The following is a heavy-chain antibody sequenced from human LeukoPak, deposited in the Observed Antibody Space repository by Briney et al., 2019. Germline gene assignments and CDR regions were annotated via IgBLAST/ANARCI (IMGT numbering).Heavy chain of an antibody. V-gene: IGHV3-48*03. CDR1: GFTFSSYE. CDR2: ISSSGSTI. Sequence: GGSLRLSCAASGFTFSSYEMNWVRQAPGKGLEWVSYISSSGSTIYYVDSVKGRFTFSRDNFENTLYLQMNSLRNEDTAVYHCVKGSAWYFDYLGQGTLVTVSS. D-gene: IGHD3-10*01. J-gene: IGHJ4*02. CDR3: VKGSAWYFDY.